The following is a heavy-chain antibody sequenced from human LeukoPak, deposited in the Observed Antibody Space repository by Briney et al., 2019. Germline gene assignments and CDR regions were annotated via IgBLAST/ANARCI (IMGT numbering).Heavy chain of an antibody. CDR3: ARSSILTLIDY. Sequence: GGSLRLSCAASGFTFSSYAMSWVRQAPGKGLEWVSLISGSGGSTYYADSVKGRFTISRDNAKNSLYLQMNSLRAEDTAVYYCARSSILTLIDYWGQGTLVTVSS. CDR2: ISGSGGST. V-gene: IGHV3-23*01. CDR1: GFTFSSYA. D-gene: IGHD3-9*01. J-gene: IGHJ4*02.